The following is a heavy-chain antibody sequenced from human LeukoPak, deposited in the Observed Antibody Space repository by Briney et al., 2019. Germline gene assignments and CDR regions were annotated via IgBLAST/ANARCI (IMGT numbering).Heavy chain of an antibody. Sequence: SETLSLTCTVSGGSISSSSYYWGWIRQPPGKGLEWIGSIYYSGSTYYNPSLKSRVTISVDTSKNQFSLKLSSVTAAGTAVYYCARVNYDILTGERFDPWGQGTLVTVSS. J-gene: IGHJ5*02. V-gene: IGHV4-39*07. D-gene: IGHD3-9*01. CDR1: GGSISSSSYY. CDR3: ARVNYDILTGERFDP. CDR2: IYYSGST.